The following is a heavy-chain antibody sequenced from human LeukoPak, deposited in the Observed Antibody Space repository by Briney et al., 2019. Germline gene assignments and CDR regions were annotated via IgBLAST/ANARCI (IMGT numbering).Heavy chain of an antibody. CDR1: GYTFTGYD. Sequence: ASVKVSCKASGYTFTGYDMHWVRQAPGQGLEWMGWINPNSGGTNYAQKSQGRVTMTRDTSISTAYMELSRLRSDDTAVYYCASDDYYDSSGYPTLYYYGMDVWGQGTTVTVSS. CDR3: ASDDYYDSSGYPTLYYYGMDV. D-gene: IGHD3-22*01. CDR2: INPNSGGT. J-gene: IGHJ6*02. V-gene: IGHV1-2*02.